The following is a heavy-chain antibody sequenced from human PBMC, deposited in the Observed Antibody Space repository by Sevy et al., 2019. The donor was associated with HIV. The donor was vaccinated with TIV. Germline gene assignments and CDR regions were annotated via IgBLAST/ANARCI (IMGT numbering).Heavy chain of an antibody. V-gene: IGHV3-7*01. J-gene: IGHJ6*02. D-gene: IGHD3-3*01. CDR3: ARDVGEGGDYYGMDV. CDR1: XXTFSSXW. CDR2: IKQDGSEK. Sequence: GGSLRLSCAAXXXTFSSXWMSWVRQAPGKGLEWVANIKQDGSEKYYVDSVKGRFTISRDNAKNSLYLQMNSLRAEDTAVYYCARDVGEGGDYYGMDVWGQGTTVTVSS.